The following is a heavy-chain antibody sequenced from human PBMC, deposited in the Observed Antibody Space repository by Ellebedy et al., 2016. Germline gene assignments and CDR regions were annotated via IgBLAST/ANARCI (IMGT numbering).Heavy chain of an antibody. D-gene: IGHD6-6*01. Sequence: GESLKISCAASGFTFSDSALHWVRQAPGKGLEWVGRIRSKTNSYATTYAASVKGRFTISRNDSKNTAYLQMNSLKTEDTAVYYCTSMYSSSSVDFNYWGQGTLVTVSS. CDR1: GFTFSDSA. CDR2: IRSKTNSYAT. V-gene: IGHV3-73*01. CDR3: TSMYSSSSVDFNY. J-gene: IGHJ4*02.